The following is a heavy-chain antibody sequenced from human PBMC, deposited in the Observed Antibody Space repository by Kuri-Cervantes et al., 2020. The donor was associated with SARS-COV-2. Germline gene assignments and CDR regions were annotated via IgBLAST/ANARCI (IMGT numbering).Heavy chain of an antibody. D-gene: IGHD1-1*01. CDR2: ISSSSSTI. CDR3: ARDSGDWNPDGLDI. Sequence: GESLKISCAASGFTFSSYSMNWVRQAPGKGLEWVSYISSSSSTIYYADSVKGRFTISRDNAKNSLYLQMNSLRAEDTAVYYCARDSGDWNPDGLDIWGQGTMVTVSS. CDR1: GFTFSSYS. V-gene: IGHV3-48*01. J-gene: IGHJ3*02.